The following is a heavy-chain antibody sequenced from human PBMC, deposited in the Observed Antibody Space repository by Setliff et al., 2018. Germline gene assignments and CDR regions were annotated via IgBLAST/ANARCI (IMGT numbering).Heavy chain of an antibody. CDR1: GDSINSGTYY. Sequence: LSLTCSVSGDSINSGTYYWSWFRQSAGKGLEWIGRIYTGGGTNYNPSLKSRVTISLDTSKNHFSLTLTSVTAADTAVYYCARGRGLEWLPESWFDPWGQGTLVTVSS. J-gene: IGHJ5*02. V-gene: IGHV4-61*02. CDR3: ARGRGLEWLPESWFDP. D-gene: IGHD3-3*01. CDR2: IYTGGGT.